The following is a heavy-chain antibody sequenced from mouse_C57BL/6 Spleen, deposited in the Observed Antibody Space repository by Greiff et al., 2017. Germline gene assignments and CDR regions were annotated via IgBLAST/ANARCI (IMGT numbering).Heavy chain of an antibody. CDR1: GYAFSSSW. J-gene: IGHJ4*01. Sequence: QVQLQQSGPELVKPGASVKISCKASGYAFSSSWMNWVKQRPGKGLEWIGRIYPGDGATNYNGKFKGKATLTADKSSSTAYMQLSSLTSEDSAVYFCAREDYSNYYYAMDYWGQGTSVTVSS. CDR2: IYPGDGAT. D-gene: IGHD2-5*01. CDR3: AREDYSNYYYAMDY. V-gene: IGHV1-82*01.